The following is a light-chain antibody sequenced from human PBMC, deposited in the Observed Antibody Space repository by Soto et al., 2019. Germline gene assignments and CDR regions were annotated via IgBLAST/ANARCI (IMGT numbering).Light chain of an antibody. CDR1: QSVTNN. V-gene: IGKV3-15*01. J-gene: IGKJ4*01. CDR3: QQYHRWPVT. CDR2: YAS. Sequence: EIVMTQSPATLSVSPGERLTLSCRASQSVTNNLAWYQHKAGQAPRLLISYASTGATGIPARFSGSGSGTEFTLTINSLQSEDFAIYYCQQYHRWPVTFGGGTKVDIK.